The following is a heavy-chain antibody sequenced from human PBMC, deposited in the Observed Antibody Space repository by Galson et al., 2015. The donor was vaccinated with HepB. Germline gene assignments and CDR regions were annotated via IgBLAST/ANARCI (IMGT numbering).Heavy chain of an antibody. CDR2: ISNDGNLK. Sequence: SLRLSCAASGFTFDSYAIHWVRQAPGKGLEWLAVISNDGNLKYFRDSVRGRLTISRDNSKNTLSLQLNSLRPEDTSIYYCARGSKHYYGSGSYYPILDSWGQGTLVTVSS. V-gene: IGHV3-30*04. J-gene: IGHJ4*02. CDR1: GFTFDSYA. D-gene: IGHD3-10*01. CDR3: ARGSKHYYGSGSYYPILDS.